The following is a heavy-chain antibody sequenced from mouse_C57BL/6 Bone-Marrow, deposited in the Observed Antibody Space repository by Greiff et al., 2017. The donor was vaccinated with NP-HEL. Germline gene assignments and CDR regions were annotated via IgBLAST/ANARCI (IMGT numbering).Heavy chain of an antibody. V-gene: IGHV1-81*01. CDR2: IYPSSGNT. D-gene: IGHD1-1*01. Sequence: VQLQQSGAELARPGASVKLSCKASGYTFTSYGISWVKQRTGQGLEWIGEIYPSSGNTYYNEKFKGKATLTANKYSSTAYMELRSLTSEDSAVYFCANYYGSSYGFFAYWGQGTLVTVSA. J-gene: IGHJ3*01. CDR1: GYTFTSYG. CDR3: ANYYGSSYGFFAY.